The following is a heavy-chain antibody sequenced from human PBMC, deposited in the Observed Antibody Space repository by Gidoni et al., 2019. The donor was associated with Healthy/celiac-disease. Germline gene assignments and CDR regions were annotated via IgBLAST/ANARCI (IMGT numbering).Heavy chain of an antibody. D-gene: IGHD5-12*01. Sequence: VQLVESGGGVVQPGRSLRLSCPASGFTFSSYAMHWFRQAPGKGLEWVAVISYDGSNKYYADSVKGRFTISRDNSKNTLYLQMNSLRAEDTAVYYCARGRGYRTPFDYWGQGTLVTVSS. CDR2: ISYDGSNK. CDR1: GFTFSSYA. J-gene: IGHJ4*02. CDR3: ARGRGYRTPFDY. V-gene: IGHV3-30-3*01.